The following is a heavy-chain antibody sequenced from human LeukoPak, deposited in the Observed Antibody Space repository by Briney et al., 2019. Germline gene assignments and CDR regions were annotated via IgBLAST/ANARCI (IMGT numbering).Heavy chain of an antibody. CDR1: GFTFSSYE. D-gene: IGHD2-15*01. CDR2: ISTSGHTT. J-gene: IGHJ5*02. V-gene: IGHV3-48*03. Sequence: PGGSLRLSCAVSGFTFSSYEMNWVRQAPGKGPEWVSYISTSGHTTYYTDSVKGRFTISRDNAKNSLFLQMNSLRAEDTAVYYCARAGGGYWFDPWGQGTLVTVSS. CDR3: ARAGGGYWFDP.